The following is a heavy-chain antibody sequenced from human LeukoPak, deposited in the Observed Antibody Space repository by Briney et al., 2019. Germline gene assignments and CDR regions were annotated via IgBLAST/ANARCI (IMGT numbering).Heavy chain of an antibody. D-gene: IGHD3-3*02. J-gene: IGHJ6*02. V-gene: IGHV1-46*01. CDR1: GYTFTSYY. CDR3: AFAMGYSIVIYGMDV. Sequence: ASVKVSCKASGYTFTSYYMHWERQAPGQGLEWMGIINPSGGSTSYAQKFQGRVTMTRDTSTSTVYMELSSLRSEDTAVYYCAFAMGYSIVIYGMDVWGQGTTVTVSS. CDR2: INPSGGST.